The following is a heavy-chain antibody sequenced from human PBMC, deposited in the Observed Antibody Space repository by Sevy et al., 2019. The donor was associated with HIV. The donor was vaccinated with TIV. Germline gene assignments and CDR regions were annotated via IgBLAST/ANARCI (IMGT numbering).Heavy chain of an antibody. V-gene: IGHV3-23*01. Sequence: GGSLRLSCAASGFTFSSYAMSWVRQAPGKGLEWVSAISGCGGSTYYADSVKGRFTISRDNSKNTLYLQMNSLRAEDTAVYYCATSVLRVLEWLFPFDYWGQGTLVTVSS. CDR2: ISGCGGST. CDR3: ATSVLRVLEWLFPFDY. J-gene: IGHJ4*02. CDR1: GFTFSSYA. D-gene: IGHD3-3*01.